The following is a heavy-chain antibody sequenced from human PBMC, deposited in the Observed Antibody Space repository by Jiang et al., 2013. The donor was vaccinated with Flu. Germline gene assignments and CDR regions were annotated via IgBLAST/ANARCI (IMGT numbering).Heavy chain of an antibody. Sequence: VKPSETLSLTCTVSGGSISSESYYWVWIRQPPGKGLEWIGSIYYSGSTYSNPSLKSRVTMSVDTSKNQVSLKLTSVTAADTAVYYCARAQKYSGFELPYFDHWGQGTLVTVSS. D-gene: IGHD5-12*01. J-gene: IGHJ4*02. CDR2: IYYSGST. CDR1: GGSISSESYY. V-gene: IGHV4-39*07. CDR3: ARAQKYSGFELPYFDH.